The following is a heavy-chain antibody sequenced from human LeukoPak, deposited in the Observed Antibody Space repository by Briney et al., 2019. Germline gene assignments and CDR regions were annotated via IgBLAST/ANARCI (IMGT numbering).Heavy chain of an antibody. Sequence: PGGSLRLSCAASGFTFDDYGMSWVRQAPGKGLEWVSGINWNGGSTGYADSVKGRFTISRDNAKNSLYPQMNSLRAEDTALYYCARGMYYYDSSGYYYGGRGYYFDYWGQGTLVTVSS. CDR1: GFTFDDYG. J-gene: IGHJ4*02. CDR2: INWNGGST. CDR3: ARGMYYYDSSGYYYGGRGYYFDY. V-gene: IGHV3-20*04. D-gene: IGHD3-22*01.